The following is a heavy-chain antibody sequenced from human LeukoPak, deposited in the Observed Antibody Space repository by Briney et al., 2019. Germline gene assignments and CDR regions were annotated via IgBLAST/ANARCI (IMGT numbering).Heavy chain of an antibody. D-gene: IGHD5-24*01. V-gene: IGHV3-21*01. Sequence: GGSLRLSCAASGFTFSSYSMNWVRQAPGKGLEWVSFISTSSSYIHNADSVKGRFTISRDNAKNSLYLQMNSLRVEDTAVYYCVRDKGWQQFDQWGQGTLVTVSS. CDR3: VRDKGWQQFDQ. CDR2: ISTSSSYI. CDR1: GFTFSSYS. J-gene: IGHJ4*02.